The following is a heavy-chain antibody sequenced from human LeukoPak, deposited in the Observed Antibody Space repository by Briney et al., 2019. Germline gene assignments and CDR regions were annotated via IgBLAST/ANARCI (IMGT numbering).Heavy chain of an antibody. D-gene: IGHD2-2*01. CDR3: AKSDIVVVSDAKGNWFDP. CDR1: GFIFSNYG. V-gene: IGHV3-30*02. J-gene: IGHJ5*02. Sequence: GGSLRLSCAASGFIFSNYGMHWVRQTPAKGLEWVAFIRNDGSMKYYADSVKGRFTISRDNSKNTLYLQMNNLRTEDMAVYYCAKSDIVVVSDAKGNWFDPWGQGSLVTVSS. CDR2: IRNDGSMK.